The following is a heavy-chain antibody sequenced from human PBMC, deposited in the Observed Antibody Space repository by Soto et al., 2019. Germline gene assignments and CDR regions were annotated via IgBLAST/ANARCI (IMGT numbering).Heavy chain of an antibody. D-gene: IGHD6-13*01. CDR3: ARDQGVAAAGITWFDP. J-gene: IGHJ5*02. CDR2: IHSSGST. CDR1: GASMNSYH. V-gene: IGHV4-4*07. Sequence: PSETLSLTCTVSGASMNSYHWSWIRQPAGKGLEWIGHIHSSGSTNYNPSLKSRVTMSVDTSKDQFSLRLMCLTAADTAVYYCARDQGVAAAGITWFDPWGQGSLVTVSS.